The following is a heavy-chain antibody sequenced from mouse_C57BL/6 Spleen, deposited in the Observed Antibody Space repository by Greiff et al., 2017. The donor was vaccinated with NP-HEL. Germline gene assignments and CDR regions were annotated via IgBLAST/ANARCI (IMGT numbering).Heavy chain of an antibody. CDR2: INPNNGGT. CDR3: AREGLNYPFAY. J-gene: IGHJ3*01. V-gene: IGHV1-26*01. CDR1: GYTFTDYY. Sequence: EVQLQQSGPELVKPGASVKISCKASGYTFTDYYMNWVKQSHGKSLEWIGDINPNNGGTSYNQKFKGKATLTVDKSSSTAYMELRSLTSEDSAVYYCAREGLNYPFAYWGQGTLVTVSA. D-gene: IGHD2-1*01.